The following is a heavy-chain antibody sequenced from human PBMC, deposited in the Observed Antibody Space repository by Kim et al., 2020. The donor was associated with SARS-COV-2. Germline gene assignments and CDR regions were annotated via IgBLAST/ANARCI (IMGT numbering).Heavy chain of an antibody. CDR1: GFTFSNHG. V-gene: IGHV3-33*05. Sequence: GGSLRLSCVASGFTFSNHGMHWVRQAPGKGLEWVAVISYDGRNEFYEDSVKGRFSISRDNSKNTVYLQMNSLRDEDTAVYYCAKDIRTEAAAANYWGLGTHVTVSS. D-gene: IGHD6-13*01. CDR3: AKDIRTEAAAANY. CDR2: ISYDGRNE. J-gene: IGHJ4*02.